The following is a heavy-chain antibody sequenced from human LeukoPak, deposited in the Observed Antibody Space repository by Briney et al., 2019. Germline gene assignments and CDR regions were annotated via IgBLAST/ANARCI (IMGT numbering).Heavy chain of an antibody. CDR2: INPNSGGT. Sequence: GASVEVSCKASGYTFTGYYMHWVRQAPGQGLEWMGRINPNSGGTNYAQKFQGRVTMTRDTSISTAYMELSRLRSADTAVYYCARDSSKHKNYYYYYSMDVWGQGTTVTVSS. D-gene: IGHD6-13*01. CDR3: ARDSSKHKNYYYYYSMDV. CDR1: GYTFTGYY. V-gene: IGHV1-2*06. J-gene: IGHJ6*03.